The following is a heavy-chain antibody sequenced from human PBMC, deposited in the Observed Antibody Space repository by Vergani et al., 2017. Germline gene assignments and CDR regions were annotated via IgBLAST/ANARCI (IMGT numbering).Heavy chain of an antibody. Sequence: QVLLVQSWAEVKKPGASVRVSCKTSGYTFSNYYIHWVRQAPGQGLEWMGIINPSGGSTTYAQQFQGRLTMTRDTSTSTVYMDLSNLRSEDTAVYYCARPHGDILPPDPRHLDYWGQGTLVTVSS. CDR1: GYTFSNYY. V-gene: IGHV1-46*03. J-gene: IGHJ4*02. CDR2: INPSGGST. CDR3: ARPHGDILPPDPRHLDY.